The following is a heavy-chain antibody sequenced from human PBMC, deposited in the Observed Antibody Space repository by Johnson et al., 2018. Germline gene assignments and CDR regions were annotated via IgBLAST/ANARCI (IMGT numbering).Heavy chain of an antibody. D-gene: IGHD4-17*01. CDR1: GFTFSSYG. Sequence: QVQLVESGGGVVQPGRSLRLSCAASGFTFSSYGMQWVRQAPGKGLEWVAVISYDGSNKYYADSVKCRVTISRDNSKNTLYLQRNSLRGEDTAVYYCAKDRANYGEDAFDIWGQGTMVTVSS. CDR3: AKDRANYGEDAFDI. CDR2: ISYDGSNK. V-gene: IGHV3-30*18. J-gene: IGHJ3*02.